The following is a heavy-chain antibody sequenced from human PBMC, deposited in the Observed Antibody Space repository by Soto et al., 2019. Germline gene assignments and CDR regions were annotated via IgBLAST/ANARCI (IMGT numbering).Heavy chain of an antibody. CDR3: AREVGATGY. V-gene: IGHV3-23*01. J-gene: IGHJ4*02. CDR2: LSGRGGTT. Sequence: GGSLRLSCAASGFTFSSYAMSWVRQTPGKGLEWVSTLSGRGGTTYYADSVRGRFTVSRDNAKNSLYLQMNSLRVDDTAVYYCAREVGATGYWGQGTLVTVSS. D-gene: IGHD1-26*01. CDR1: GFTFSSYA.